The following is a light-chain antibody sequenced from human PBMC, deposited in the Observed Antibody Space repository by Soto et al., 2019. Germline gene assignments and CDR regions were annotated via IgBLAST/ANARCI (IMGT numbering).Light chain of an antibody. V-gene: IGKV2-24*01. J-gene: IGKJ1*01. CDR2: RVS. CDR3: VQFAHFPRT. CDR1: QSLVYSDGNTY. Sequence: DVVLTQTPLSSPVTLGQPASISCRSSQSLVYSDGNTYLSWLQQRPGQPPRLLIYRVSNRFSRVPDRFSGSGAGTDFTLKINRVEAEDVGIYYCVQFAHFPRTFGQGTKVEIK.